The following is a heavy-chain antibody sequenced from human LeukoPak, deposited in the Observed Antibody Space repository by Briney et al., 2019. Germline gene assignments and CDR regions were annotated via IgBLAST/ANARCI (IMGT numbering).Heavy chain of an antibody. V-gene: IGHV1-2*02. CDR3: ATVDSGYGYYFDY. Sequence: ASVKVSCKASGYTFTSYGISWVRQAPGQGLEWMGWINPNSGGTNYAQKFQGRVTMTRDTSISTAYMELSRLRSDDTAVYYCATVDSGYGYYFDYWGQRTLVTVSS. CDR2: INPNSGGT. CDR1: GYTFTSYG. J-gene: IGHJ4*02. D-gene: IGHD5-12*01.